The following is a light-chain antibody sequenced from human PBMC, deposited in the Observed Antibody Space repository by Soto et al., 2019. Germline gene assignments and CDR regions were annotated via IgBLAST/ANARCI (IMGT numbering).Light chain of an antibody. CDR1: QGIYNY. Sequence: DTQMTQSPSSLSASVGDRVTITCRASQGIYNYLAWYQKKPGKVPKILIYAASSLVSGVHSRFSGSGSGTDFNITISSLQPEDVANYYCQKCNSAPFTFGPGNKVDIK. CDR3: QKCNSAPFT. CDR2: AAS. J-gene: IGKJ3*01. V-gene: IGKV1-27*01.